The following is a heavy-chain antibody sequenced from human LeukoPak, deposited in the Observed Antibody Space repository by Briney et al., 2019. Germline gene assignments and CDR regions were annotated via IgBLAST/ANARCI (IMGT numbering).Heavy chain of an antibody. D-gene: IGHD2-2*02. CDR1: GGSFSGYY. J-gene: IGHJ6*02. Sequence: SETLSLTCAVYGGSFSGYYWSWIRQPPGKGLEWIGEINHSGSTNYNPSLRGRVTISVDTSKNQFSLKLSSVTAADTAVYYCARGGQYCSSTSCYKGSFYYYYYGMDVWGQGTTVTVSS. CDR3: ARGGQYCSSTSCYKGSFYYYYYGMDV. V-gene: IGHV4-34*01. CDR2: INHSGST.